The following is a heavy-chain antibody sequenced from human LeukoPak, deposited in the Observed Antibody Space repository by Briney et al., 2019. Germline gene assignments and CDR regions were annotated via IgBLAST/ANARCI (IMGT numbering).Heavy chain of an antibody. J-gene: IGHJ4*02. D-gene: IGHD3-9*01. Sequence: ASVKVSCKASGYTFTGYYMHWVRQAPGQGLEWMGRINPNSGVTNYAQKFQGRVTMTRDTSISTAYMELSRLRSDDTAVYYCARDNQDVLRYFEVWGDCYFDYWGQGTLVTVSS. CDR3: ARDNQDVLRYFEVWGDCYFDY. V-gene: IGHV1-2*06. CDR2: INPNSGVT. CDR1: GYTFTGYY.